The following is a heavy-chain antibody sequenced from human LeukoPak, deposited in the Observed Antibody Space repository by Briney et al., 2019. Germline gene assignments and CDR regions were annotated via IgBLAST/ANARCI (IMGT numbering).Heavy chain of an antibody. J-gene: IGHJ6*04. D-gene: IGHD2-2*01. CDR1: GYTFTSYA. CDR3: ARDDPPGVEYCSSTSCSNYYYYGMDV. V-gene: IGHV1-3*01. Sequence: ASVKVSCKASGYTFTSYAMHWVRQAPGQRLEWMGWINAGNGNTEYSQKFQARVTITRDTYASTDYMELSSLRSEDTAVYYCARDDPPGVEYCSSTSCSNYYYYGMDVWGKGTTVTVSS. CDR2: INAGNGNT.